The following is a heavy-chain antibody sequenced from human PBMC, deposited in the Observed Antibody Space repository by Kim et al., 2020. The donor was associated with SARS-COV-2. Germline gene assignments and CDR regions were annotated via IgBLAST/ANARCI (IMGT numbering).Heavy chain of an antibody. CDR2: IYYSGST. Sequence: SETLSLTCTVSSDSISSYYCSWIRQLPGKGLEWIGYIYYSGSTNYNPSLKSRVTISWDTSTNQFSLDLTSVTDVDTAAYYCVRSEGCGSWHHFDYW. CDR3: VRSEGCGSWHHFDY. V-gene: IGHV4-59*01. J-gene: IGHJ5*01. CDR1: SDSISSYY. D-gene: IGHD6-13*01.